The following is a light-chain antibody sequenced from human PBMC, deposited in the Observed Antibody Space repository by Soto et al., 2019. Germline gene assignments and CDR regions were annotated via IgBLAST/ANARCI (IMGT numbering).Light chain of an antibody. J-gene: IGKJ4*01. CDR2: DAS. CDR1: QTVRNN. V-gene: IGKV3-15*01. Sequence: EIVLTQSPATLSLSPGERATLSCRASQTVRNNLAWYQQRPGQAPRLLIYDASIRATGFPARFSGSGSGTEFNITISSLQSEDSAIYYCQQYNNWPRATFGGGTKVDIK. CDR3: QQYNNWPRAT.